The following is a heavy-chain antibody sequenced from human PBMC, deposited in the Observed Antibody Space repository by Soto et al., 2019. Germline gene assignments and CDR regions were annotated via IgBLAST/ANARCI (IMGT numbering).Heavy chain of an antibody. V-gene: IGHV1-2*02. J-gene: IGHJ6*02. CDR3: ARGRDAASHFSNPHGMDV. Sequence: AAVTVSFKASGYNLGAYYTYWLRQAPWRGLEGVGLMDTITGGIDSEKSLRNSVTMKSDTSINTDYMELRRLRSADKAIYFCARGRDAASHFSNPHGMDVWGQGTTVTVSS. D-gene: IGHD2-15*01. CDR1: GYNLGAYY. CDR2: MDTITGGI.